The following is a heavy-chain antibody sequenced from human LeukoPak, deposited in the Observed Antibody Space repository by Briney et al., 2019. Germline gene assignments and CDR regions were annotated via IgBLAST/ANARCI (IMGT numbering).Heavy chain of an antibody. J-gene: IGHJ4*02. CDR3: ARASQSSGYYFGPWGY. V-gene: IGHV4-34*01. CDR2: INHRGTT. D-gene: IGHD3-22*01. CDR1: GGSFRDFY. Sequence: SETLSLTCAVHGGSFRDFYWSWIRQAPGKGLEWVGDINHRGTTNYNPSLKSRVTISVDTSKIQLSLKLTSVTAADSAVYYCARASQSSGYYFGPWGYWGQGTLVTVSS.